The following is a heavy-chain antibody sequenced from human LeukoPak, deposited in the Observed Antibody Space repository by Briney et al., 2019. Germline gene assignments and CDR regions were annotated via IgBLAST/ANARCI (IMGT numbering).Heavy chain of an antibody. CDR3: ARSHSSGWCSAGLPFDP. V-gene: IGHV3-30-3*01. D-gene: IGHD6-19*01. CDR2: ISYDGSNK. Sequence: GRSLRLSCAASGFTFSSYAMHWVRQAPGKGLEWVAVISYDGSNKYYADSVKGRFTISRDNSKNTLYLQMNSLRAEDTAVYYCARSHSSGWCSAGLPFDPWGQGTLVTVSS. CDR1: GFTFSSYA. J-gene: IGHJ5*02.